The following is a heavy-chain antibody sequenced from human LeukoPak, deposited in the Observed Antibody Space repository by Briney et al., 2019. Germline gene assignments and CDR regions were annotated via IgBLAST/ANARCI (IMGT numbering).Heavy chain of an antibody. D-gene: IGHD4-23*01. Sequence: GGSLRLSCAASGFSFSTYWMSWVRQAPGKGLEWVAVISYDGSNKYYADSVKGRFTISRDNSKNTLYLQMNSLRAEDTAVYYCARAPRTVVTPRYFDYWGQGTLVTVSS. J-gene: IGHJ4*02. CDR1: GFSFSTYW. V-gene: IGHV3-30*03. CDR2: ISYDGSNK. CDR3: ARAPRTVVTPRYFDY.